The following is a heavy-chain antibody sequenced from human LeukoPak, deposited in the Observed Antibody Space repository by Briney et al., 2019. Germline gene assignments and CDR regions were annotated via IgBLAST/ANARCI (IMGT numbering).Heavy chain of an antibody. V-gene: IGHV3-48*03. CDR1: GFTFSSYE. CDR2: ISSSGSTI. CDR3: AKDSGYPHVHYYYYYMDV. J-gene: IGHJ6*03. Sequence: GGSLRLSCAASGFTFSSYEMNWVRQAPGKGLEWVSYISSSGSTIYYADSVKGRFTISRDNSKNTLYLQMNSLRAEDTAVYYCAKDSGYPHVHYYYYYMDVWGKGTTVTISS. D-gene: IGHD5-12*01.